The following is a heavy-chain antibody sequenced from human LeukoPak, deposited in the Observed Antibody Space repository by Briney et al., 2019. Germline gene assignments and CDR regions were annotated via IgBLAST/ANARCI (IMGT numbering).Heavy chain of an antibody. CDR1: GGTFSSYA. CDR2: IIPIFGTA. CDR3: ASFNDAYDY. V-gene: IGHV1-69*13. Sequence: ASVKASRKASGGTFSSYAISWVRQAPGQGLGWMGGIIPIFGTANYAQKFQGRVTITADESTSTAYMELSSLRSEDTAVYYCASFNDAYDYWGQGTLVTVPS. J-gene: IGHJ4*02.